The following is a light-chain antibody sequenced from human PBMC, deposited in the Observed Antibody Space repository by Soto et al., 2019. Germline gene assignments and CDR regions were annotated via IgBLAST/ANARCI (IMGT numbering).Light chain of an antibody. Sequence: EIVLTQSPGTLSLSPGERATLSCRASQSVSSSNLAWSQQKPGQAPRLLIYGASSRATGIPDRFSGSGSGTDFTLTISRLEPEDFAVYYCHQYDSSPLTFGGGTKVEIK. CDR3: HQYDSSPLT. CDR2: GAS. CDR1: QSVSSSN. J-gene: IGKJ4*01. V-gene: IGKV3-20*01.